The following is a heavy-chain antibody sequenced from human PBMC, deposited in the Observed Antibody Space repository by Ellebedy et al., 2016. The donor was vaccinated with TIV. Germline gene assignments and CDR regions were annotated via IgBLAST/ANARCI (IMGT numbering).Heavy chain of an antibody. CDR2: INPSGGST. D-gene: IGHD6-6*01. V-gene: IGHV1-46*01. CDR3: ARENSSSSNGAYVY. J-gene: IGHJ4*02. Sequence: ASVKVSCXASGYTFSNYYMHWVRQSPGQGLEWMGVINPSGGSTSYAEKFQDRVTMTRDMSTSTVYMELRSLRSEDTAVYYCARENSSSSNGAYVYWGQGTLVTVSS. CDR1: GYTFSNYY.